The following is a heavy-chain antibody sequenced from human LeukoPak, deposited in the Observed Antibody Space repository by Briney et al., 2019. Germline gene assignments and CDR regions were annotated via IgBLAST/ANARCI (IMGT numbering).Heavy chain of an antibody. CDR1: GFTFSSYG. Sequence: GGSLRLSCAASGFTFSSYGMHWVRQAPGQGLEWMGWINPNSGGTNYAQKFQGRVTMIRDTSISTAYMELSRLRSEDTAVYYCATGYIAVAGPFDYWGQGTLVTVSS. CDR2: INPNSGGT. CDR3: ATGYIAVAGPFDY. V-gene: IGHV1-2*02. J-gene: IGHJ4*02. D-gene: IGHD6-19*01.